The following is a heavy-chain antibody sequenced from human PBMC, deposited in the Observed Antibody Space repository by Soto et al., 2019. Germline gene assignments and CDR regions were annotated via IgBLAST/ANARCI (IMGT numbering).Heavy chain of an antibody. CDR1: GCSISSYY. V-gene: IGHV4-59*01. CDR3: AKAASYYDINWFDP. CDR2: IYYSGSI. Sequence: SETLSLTCTVSGCSISSYYWSWIRQPPGKGLEWMGYIYYSGSINYNPSLKSRVTISVDTSKNQFSLKLSSVTAADTAVYYCAKAASYYDINWFDPWGQGTLVTVSS. J-gene: IGHJ5*02. D-gene: IGHD3-22*01.